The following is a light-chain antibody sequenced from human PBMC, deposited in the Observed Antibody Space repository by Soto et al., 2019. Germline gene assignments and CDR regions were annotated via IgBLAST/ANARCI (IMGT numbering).Light chain of an antibody. CDR2: AAS. CDR1: QGISSY. CDR3: QQLYSYPPIT. J-gene: IGKJ5*01. V-gene: IGKV1-9*01. Sequence: IQLTQSPSSLSASVGYRVTITCRASQGISSYLAWYQQKPGTAPKLLIYAASTLQSGVPSRFSGSGSGTDFTLAISSLQPEDFATYYCQQLYSYPPITFGQGTRLEIK.